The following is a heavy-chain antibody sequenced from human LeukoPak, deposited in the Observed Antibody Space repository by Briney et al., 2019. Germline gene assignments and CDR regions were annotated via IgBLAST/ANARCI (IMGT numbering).Heavy chain of an antibody. J-gene: IGHJ4*02. CDR2: VHSDGRST. Sequence: TRGSQRLSRAASGFTFSNYWMHWVRQAPGKGLVWVSRVHSDGRSTTYADSVKGRFTISRDNAKNTLYLQMNSLRVEDTAVYYCARGGTSSFDYRGRGTVVTVSS. CDR3: ARGGTSSFDY. V-gene: IGHV3-74*01. CDR1: GFTFSNYW. D-gene: IGHD2-2*01.